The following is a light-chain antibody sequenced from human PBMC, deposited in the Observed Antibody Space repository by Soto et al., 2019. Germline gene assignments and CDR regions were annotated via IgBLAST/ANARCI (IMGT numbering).Light chain of an antibody. Sequence: DIQMTQSTSSVSASVGDMVTITCRASQGISSWLAWYQQKQGKAPKLLIYAAASLQSGVPSRLSGSGSRTDFNLTISSLQPEDFAAYCCLQANSFPLTLGGGTKGEIK. J-gene: IGKJ4*01. CDR2: AAA. V-gene: IGKV1-12*01. CDR1: QGISSW. CDR3: LQANSFPLT.